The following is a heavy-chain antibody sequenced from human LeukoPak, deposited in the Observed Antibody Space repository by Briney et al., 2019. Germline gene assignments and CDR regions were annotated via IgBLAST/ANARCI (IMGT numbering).Heavy chain of an antibody. J-gene: IGHJ3*02. D-gene: IGHD1-26*01. CDR1: GGSISSSSYY. Sequence: PSPSLSLTCTVSGGSISSSSYYSGRIRQPPGKGLEWIGSIYYSGSTYYNPSLKSRVTISVDTSKNQFSLKLSSVTAAGTAVYYCARDAYRATTRAFDMWAEGTMVTASS. V-gene: IGHV4-39*07. CDR3: ARDAYRATTRAFDM. CDR2: IYYSGST.